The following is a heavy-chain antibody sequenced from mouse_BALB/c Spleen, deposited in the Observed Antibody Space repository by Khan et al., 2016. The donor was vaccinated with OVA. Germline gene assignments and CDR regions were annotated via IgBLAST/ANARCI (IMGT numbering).Heavy chain of an antibody. J-gene: IGHJ2*01. D-gene: IGHD2-10*02. CDR1: GYTFTDYI. Sequence: QVQLQQPGPVLVKPGASVKMSCKASGYTFTDYIINWVRQRTGQGLEWIGQIYPGSGSTYYNEKFKGKATLTADNSSNTAYMQLRSLTSEDSAVYFCGRSEYASLGYWGQGTTLTVSS. CDR3: GRSEYASLGY. CDR2: IYPGSGST. V-gene: IGHV1-77*01.